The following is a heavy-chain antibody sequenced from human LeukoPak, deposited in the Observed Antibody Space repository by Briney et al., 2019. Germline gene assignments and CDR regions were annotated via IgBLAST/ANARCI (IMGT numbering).Heavy chain of an antibody. Sequence: GGSLRLSCAASGFTVSSNYMSWVRQAPGKGLEWVPVIYSGGSTYYADSVKGRFTISRDNSKNTLYLQMNSLRAEDTAVYYCARVRSIYFDYWGQGTLVTVSS. CDR3: ARVRSIYFDY. V-gene: IGHV3-53*01. CDR2: IYSGGST. CDR1: GFTVSSNY. J-gene: IGHJ4*02.